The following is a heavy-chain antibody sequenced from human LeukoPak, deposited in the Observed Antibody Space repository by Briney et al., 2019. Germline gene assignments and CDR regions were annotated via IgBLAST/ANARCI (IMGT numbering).Heavy chain of an antibody. CDR2: IRPGADVT. CDR1: GFTFSNYA. CDR3: ARGYSSGWPDF. J-gene: IGHJ4*02. Sequence: GGSLRLSCAAAGFTFSNYAMSWVRQAPGRGLEWVAAIRPGADVTYYAESVKGRFSISRDNSKNTLYLQMNSLRAEDTALYFCARGYSSGWPDFWGQGTLVTVSS. D-gene: IGHD6-25*01. V-gene: IGHV3-23*01.